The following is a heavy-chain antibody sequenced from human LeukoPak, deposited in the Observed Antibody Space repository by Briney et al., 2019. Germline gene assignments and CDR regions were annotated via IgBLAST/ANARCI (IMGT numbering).Heavy chain of an antibody. D-gene: IGHD4/OR15-4a*01. Sequence: GGSLRLSCSASGFAFSSSPMHWVRQAPGKGLEFVSAISTNGDSTYYADSVRGRVTISRDNSKNTLYLQMSSLRPEDTAVYYCVRDLTWGQGTLVTVTS. CDR2: ISTNGDST. CDR3: VRDLT. V-gene: IGHV3-64D*09. J-gene: IGHJ4*02. CDR1: GFAFSSSP.